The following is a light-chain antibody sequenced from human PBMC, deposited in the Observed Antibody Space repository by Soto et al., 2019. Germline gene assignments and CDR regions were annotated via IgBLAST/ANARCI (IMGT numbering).Light chain of an antibody. Sequence: QSVLTQPASVSGSPGQSIAISCTGTRSDVGAYRFVSWYQHHPGKAPKLIIYEVSSRPSGVSYRFSGSKSGNTASLTISGLQAEDEAVYYCTSYTDSNIVLFGGGTKLTVL. CDR2: EVS. J-gene: IGLJ2*01. V-gene: IGLV2-14*01. CDR3: TSYTDSNIVL. CDR1: RSDVGAYRF.